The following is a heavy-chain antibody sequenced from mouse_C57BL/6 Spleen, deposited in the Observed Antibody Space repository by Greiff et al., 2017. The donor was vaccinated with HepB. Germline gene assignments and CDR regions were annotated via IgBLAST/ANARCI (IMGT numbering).Heavy chain of an antibody. D-gene: IGHD1-1*01. J-gene: IGHJ3*01. CDR3: ARGGDYYDWFAY. Sequence: EVQLQQSGPELVKPGASVKISCKASGYTFTDYYMNWVKQRDGKSLEWIGDINPNNGGTSYNQKFKGKVTLTVDKSSSTAYMELRSLTSEDSAVYYCARGGDYYDWFAYWGQGTLVTVSA. V-gene: IGHV1-26*01. CDR2: INPNNGGT. CDR1: GYTFTDYY.